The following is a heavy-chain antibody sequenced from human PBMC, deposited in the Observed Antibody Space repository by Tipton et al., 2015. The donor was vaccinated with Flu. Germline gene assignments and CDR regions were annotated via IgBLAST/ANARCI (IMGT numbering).Heavy chain of an antibody. J-gene: IGHJ4*02. Sequence: QVQLVQSGAEVKKPGASVKVSCKASGYRFTSYGISWVRQAPGQGLEWMGWIGDNNDNIKYEQNFEGRVTMTTDTSTSTAYMELRSLRPDDTAVYYCARDLYYYDSSVGYWGQGTLVTVSS. CDR3: ARDLYYYDSSVGY. CDR1: GYRFTSYG. V-gene: IGHV1-18*01. CDR2: IGDNNDNI. D-gene: IGHD3-22*01.